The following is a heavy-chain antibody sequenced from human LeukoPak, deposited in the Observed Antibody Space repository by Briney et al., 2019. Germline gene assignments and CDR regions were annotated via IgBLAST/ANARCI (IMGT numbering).Heavy chain of an antibody. CDR2: TYYSGST. V-gene: IGHV4-39*07. Sequence: SETLSLTCTVSGGSISSSSYYWGWIRQPPGKGLEWIGSTYYSGSTYYNPSLKSRVTISVDTSKNQFSLKLSSVTAADTAVYYCESIVSGTFDYWAREPWSPSPQ. J-gene: IGHJ4*02. CDR3: ESIVSGTFDY. D-gene: IGHD5/OR15-5a*01. CDR1: GGSISSSSYY.